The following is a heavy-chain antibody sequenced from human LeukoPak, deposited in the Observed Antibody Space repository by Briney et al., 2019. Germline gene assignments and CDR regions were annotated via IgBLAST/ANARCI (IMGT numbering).Heavy chain of an antibody. CDR2: INPNSGGT. CDR3: ARALIVRSIAAHDAFDI. Sequence: GASVKVSCKASGYTFTGYYMHWVRQAPGQGLEWMGWINPNSGGTNYAQKFQGRVTMTRDTSISTAYMELSRLRSDDTAVYYCARALIVRSIAAHDAFDIWGQGTMVTVSS. V-gene: IGHV1-2*02. D-gene: IGHD6-6*01. CDR1: GYTFTGYY. J-gene: IGHJ3*02.